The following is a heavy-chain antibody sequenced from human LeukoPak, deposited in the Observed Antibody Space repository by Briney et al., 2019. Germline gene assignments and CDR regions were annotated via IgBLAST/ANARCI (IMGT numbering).Heavy chain of an antibody. V-gene: IGHV3-21*01. Sequence: KPGGSLRLSCAASGFTFDDYAMHWVRQAPGKGLEWVSSISSSSSYIYYADSVKGRFTISRDNAKNSLYLQMNSLRAEDTAVYYCARGTRNGVVVITAWGQGTLVTVSS. CDR3: ARGTRNGVVVITA. J-gene: IGHJ5*02. D-gene: IGHD3-22*01. CDR2: ISSSSSYI. CDR1: GFTFDDYA.